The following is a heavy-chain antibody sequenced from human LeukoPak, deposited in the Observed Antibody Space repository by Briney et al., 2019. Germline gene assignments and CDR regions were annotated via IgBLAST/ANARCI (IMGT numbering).Heavy chain of an antibody. V-gene: IGHV3-7*04. Sequence: GGSLRLSCAASGFTFSSYWMSWVRQAPGKGLEWVANIKQDGSEKYYVDSVKGRFTISRDNAKNSLYLQMNSLRAEDTAVYYCARDGGSYYWMVRYWGQGTLVTVSS. CDR3: ARDGGSYYWMVRY. CDR2: IKQDGSEK. D-gene: IGHD1-26*01. CDR1: GFTFSSYW. J-gene: IGHJ4*02.